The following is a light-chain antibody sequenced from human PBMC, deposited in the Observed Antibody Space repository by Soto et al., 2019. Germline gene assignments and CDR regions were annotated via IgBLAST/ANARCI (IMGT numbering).Light chain of an antibody. Sequence: DIVVTQCPDSLAVSLGERATINCKSSQSVLYSSNNKNYLAWYQQKPGQPPKLLIYWASTRESGVPDRFSGSGSGTDFTLTISSLQAEDVAVYDCQQYYSTPPTFGQGTKVDTK. V-gene: IGKV4-1*01. CDR1: QSVLYSSNNKNY. CDR2: WAS. CDR3: QQYYSTPPT. J-gene: IGKJ1*01.